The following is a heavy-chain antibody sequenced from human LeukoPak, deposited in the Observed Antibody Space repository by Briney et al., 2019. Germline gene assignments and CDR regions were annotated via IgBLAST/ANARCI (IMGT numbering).Heavy chain of an antibody. V-gene: IGHV3-23*01. CDR1: GFTFTSYA. J-gene: IGHJ4*02. D-gene: IGHD1-26*01. Sequence: RGSLRLSCVASGFTFTSYAMTWVLQAPGKGLEWVSVVSGSGGSTYHADSVKGRFTISKDNSKNTLYLQMNSLRAEDTAVYYCAKTGRGTTTFHYFDYWGQGTLVTVSS. CDR3: AKTGRGTTTFHYFDY. CDR2: VSGSGGST.